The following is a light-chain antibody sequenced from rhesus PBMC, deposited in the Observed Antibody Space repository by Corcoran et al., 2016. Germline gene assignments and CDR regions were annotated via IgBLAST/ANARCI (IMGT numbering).Light chain of an antibody. J-gene: IGKJ4*01. V-gene: IGKV3-24*04. Sequence: ETVVTQSPATLSLSPGERATLACRASQSVGSYLAWYQQKPGQSPRLLIFGAASRAPGIPDGFSGSGSGTDFPLTISSLEPEDVGVYYCQQSSNMLTFGGGTKVELK. CDR2: GAA. CDR1: QSVGSY. CDR3: QQSSNMLT.